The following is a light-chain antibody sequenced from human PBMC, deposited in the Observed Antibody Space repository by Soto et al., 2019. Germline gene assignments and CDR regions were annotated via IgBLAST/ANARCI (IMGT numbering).Light chain of an antibody. V-gene: IGKV3-20*01. Sequence: EILLTQSPGTLSLSPGEGATLSCRASQSLSSAYFAWYQQKPGQAPRLLIYGASTRATGIPDRFSGNGSGTDFTLTISRLEPEDFAVYYCQQYGSSPITFGQGTRLEIK. CDR3: QQYGSSPIT. J-gene: IGKJ5*01. CDR1: QSLSSAY. CDR2: GAS.